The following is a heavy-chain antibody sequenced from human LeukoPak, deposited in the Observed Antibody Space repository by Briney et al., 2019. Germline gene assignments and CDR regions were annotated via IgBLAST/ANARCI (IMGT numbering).Heavy chain of an antibody. CDR3: VRHSIAGYYYYLDV. CDR1: GYSISSGHY. D-gene: IGHD2/OR15-2a*01. V-gene: IGHV4-38-2*01. J-gene: IGHJ6*03. CDR2: GYHTGAT. Sequence: SETLSLTCAVSGYSISSGHYWGWIRQPPGKGLEWIGSGYHTGATYYDPSLERRVIISLDMSKNQISLKVTSVTATDTAVYHCVRHSIAGYYYYLDVWGKGTTVTVSS.